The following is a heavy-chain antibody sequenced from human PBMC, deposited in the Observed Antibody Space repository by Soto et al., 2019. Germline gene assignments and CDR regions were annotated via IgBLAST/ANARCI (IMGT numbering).Heavy chain of an antibody. CDR2: ISHSGST. V-gene: IGHV4-34*01. J-gene: IGHJ4*02. CDR1: GGSFSGYY. Sequence: QVQVKQWGAGVLKPSETLSLTCGVYGGSFSGYYWTWLRQPPGKGLEWIGEISHSGSTDYNPSLWGRVTISIDASKTQLSLNLNSVTAADTAVYYCARGTMSDGPLGSRWGQGILVTVSS. CDR3: ARGTMSDGPLGSR. D-gene: IGHD2-21*02.